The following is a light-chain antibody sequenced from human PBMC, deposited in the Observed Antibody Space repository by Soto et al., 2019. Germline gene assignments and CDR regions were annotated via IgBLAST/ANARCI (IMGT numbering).Light chain of an antibody. CDR1: SSNIGGYNY. V-gene: IGLV2-8*01. J-gene: IGLJ1*01. Sequence: QSALTQPPSASGSPGQSVTISCTGTSSNIGGYNYVSWYQQHPGKVPKLLVYEVNKRPSGVPDRFSGSKSGNTASLTVAGIQAEDEADYYCSSYAGGNKVFGSGTKLTVL. CDR3: SSYAGGNKV. CDR2: EVN.